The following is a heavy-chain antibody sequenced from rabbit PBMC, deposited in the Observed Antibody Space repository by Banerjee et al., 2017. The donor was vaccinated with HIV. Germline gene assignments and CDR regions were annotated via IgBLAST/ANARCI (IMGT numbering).Heavy chain of an antibody. D-gene: IGHD7-1*01. V-gene: IGHV1S45*01. J-gene: IGHJ4*01. Sequence: QEQLVESGGGLVQPGASLTLTCTASGFSFSSSYYMCWVRQAPGKGLERIACIATSSASTYYASWAKGRFTISKTSSTTVTLQMTSLTAADTATYFCASYPLIPVNNLWGPGTLVTVS. CDR1: GFSFSSSYY. CDR2: IATSSAST. CDR3: ASYPLIPVNNL.